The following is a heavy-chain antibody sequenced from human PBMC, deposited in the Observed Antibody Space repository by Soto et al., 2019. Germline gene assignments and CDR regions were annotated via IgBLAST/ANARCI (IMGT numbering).Heavy chain of an antibody. CDR1: GYTFSSYS. D-gene: IGHD2-15*01. CDR2: ISSSSSTI. V-gene: IGHV3-48*02. J-gene: IGHJ4*02. CDR3: ARGPLYCSGGSCYSHFDY. Sequence: SLRLSCAASGYTFSSYSMNWVRQAPGKGLEWVSYISSSSSTIYYADSVKGRFTISRDNAKNSLYLQMNSLRDEDTAVYYCARGPLYCSGGSCYSHFDYWGQGTLVTVSS.